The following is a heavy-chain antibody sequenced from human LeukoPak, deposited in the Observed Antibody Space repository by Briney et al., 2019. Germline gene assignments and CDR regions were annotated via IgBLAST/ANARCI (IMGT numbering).Heavy chain of an antibody. V-gene: IGHV3-7*01. CDR3: TAGALGY. J-gene: IGHJ4*02. D-gene: IGHD3-16*01. CDR2: IKPDGSDK. Sequence: PGGSLRLSCAAYGFGFTIYWMSWVRQAPGKGLEWVANIKPDGSDKYYVDSVKGRFTISRDNAKNSLYLQMNSLRAEDTAVYYCTAGALGYWGRGTLINVSS. CDR1: GFGFTIYW.